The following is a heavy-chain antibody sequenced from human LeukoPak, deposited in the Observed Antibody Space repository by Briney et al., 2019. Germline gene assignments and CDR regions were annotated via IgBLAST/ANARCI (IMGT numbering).Heavy chain of an antibody. J-gene: IGHJ6*02. CDR3: ARARPYCSSTSCYEYYYGMDV. D-gene: IGHD2-2*01. V-gene: IGHV1-18*01. CDR1: GYTFTSYG. CDR2: ISAYSGNT. Sequence: ASVKVSCKASGYTFTSYGISWVRQAPGQGLEWMGWISAYSGNTNYAQKLQGRVTMTTDTSTSTAYMELRSLRSDDTAVYYCARARPYCSSTSCYEYYYGMDVWGQGTTVTVSS.